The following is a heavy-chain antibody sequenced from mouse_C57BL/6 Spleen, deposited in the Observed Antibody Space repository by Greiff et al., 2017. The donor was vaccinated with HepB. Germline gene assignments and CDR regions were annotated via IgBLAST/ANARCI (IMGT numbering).Heavy chain of an antibody. Sequence: VQLQQSGAELVKPGASVKISCKASGYAFSSYWMNWVKQRPGKGLEWIGQIYPGAGDTNYNGKFKGKATLTADKSSSTAYMQLSSLTSEDSAVYFCAREADWDGYFEVWGTGTTVTVSS. CDR2: IYPGAGDT. V-gene: IGHV1-80*01. D-gene: IGHD4-1*01. CDR1: GYAFSSYW. CDR3: AREADWDGYFEV. J-gene: IGHJ1*03.